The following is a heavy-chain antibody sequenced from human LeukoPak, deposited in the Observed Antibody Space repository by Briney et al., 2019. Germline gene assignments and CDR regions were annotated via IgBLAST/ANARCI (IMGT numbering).Heavy chain of an antibody. Sequence: GGSLRLSCAASGFTFSDYYMSWIRQAPGKGLEWVSYISSSSSYTNYADSVKGRFTISRDNAKNSLYLQMNSLRAEDTAVYYCAKFGGYDFAMGYYFDYWGQGTLVTVSS. D-gene: IGHD5-12*01. CDR1: GFTFSDYY. CDR3: AKFGGYDFAMGYYFDY. J-gene: IGHJ4*02. V-gene: IGHV3-11*03. CDR2: ISSSSSYT.